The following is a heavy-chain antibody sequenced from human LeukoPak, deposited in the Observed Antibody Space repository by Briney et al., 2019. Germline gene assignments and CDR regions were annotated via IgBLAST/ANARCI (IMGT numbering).Heavy chain of an antibody. J-gene: IGHJ4*02. CDR1: GGSISSYY. CDR2: IYYSGST. CDR3: ARVGYYDILTGYGGYFDY. Sequence: SETLSLTCTVSGGSISSYYWSWIRQPPGKGLEWIGYIYYSGSTNYNPSLKGRVTISVDTSKNQFSLKLSSVTAADTAVYYCARVGYYDILTGYGGYFDYWGQGTLVTVSS. D-gene: IGHD3-9*01. V-gene: IGHV4-59*01.